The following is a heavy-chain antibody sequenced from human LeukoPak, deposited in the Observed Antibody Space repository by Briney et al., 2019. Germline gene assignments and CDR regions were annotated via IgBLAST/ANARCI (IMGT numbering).Heavy chain of an antibody. D-gene: IGHD2-15*01. Sequence: GGSLRLSCAASGFTFSNYGMHWVRQAPGKGLVWVSRIDSDGSSTIYADSAKGRFTISRDNAKNTLYLQMNSLRAEDTAVYCCARSGAPTLDYWGQGTLVIVSS. CDR3: ARSGAPTLDY. V-gene: IGHV3-74*01. J-gene: IGHJ4*02. CDR1: GFTFSNYG. CDR2: IDSDGSST.